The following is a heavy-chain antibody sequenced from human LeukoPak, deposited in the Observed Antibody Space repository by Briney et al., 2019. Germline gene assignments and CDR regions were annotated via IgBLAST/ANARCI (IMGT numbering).Heavy chain of an antibody. CDR3: AQKSTGTFDI. Sequence: PGGSLRLSCAASGFTFSSSAMHWVRQAPGKGLEWVAYIQFDGIKKFYSDSVKGRFTISRDNSKNTLSLQMSSLTTEHTAVYYCAQKSTGTFDIWGQGTMVTVSP. V-gene: IGHV3-30*02. CDR2: IQFDGIKK. J-gene: IGHJ3*02. CDR1: GFTFSSSA. D-gene: IGHD6-13*01.